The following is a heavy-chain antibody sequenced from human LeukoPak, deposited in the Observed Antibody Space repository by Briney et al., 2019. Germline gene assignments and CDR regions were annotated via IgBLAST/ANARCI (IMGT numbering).Heavy chain of an antibody. Sequence: SETLSLTCTVSGDSISSSNYYWGWIRQPPGKGLEWIGYIYYSGSTNYNPSLKSRVAISVDTSKNQFSLKLSSVTAADTAVYYCARGYFYDGSGYPPHFDYWGQGTLVTVSS. CDR1: GDSISSSNYY. V-gene: IGHV4-61*05. J-gene: IGHJ4*02. CDR2: IYYSGST. CDR3: ARGYFYDGSGYPPHFDY. D-gene: IGHD3-22*01.